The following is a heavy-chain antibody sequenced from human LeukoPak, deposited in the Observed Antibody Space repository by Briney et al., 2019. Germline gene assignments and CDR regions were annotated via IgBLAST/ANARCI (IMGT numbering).Heavy chain of an antibody. CDR2: IYYSGST. D-gene: IGHD5-18*01. CDR1: GGSISTYY. J-gene: IGHJ4*02. Sequence: SETLSLTCTVSGGSISTYYWSWIRQPPGKGLEWIGYIYYSGSTNYNPSLQSRVTISVDTSKNQFSLKLSSVTAADTAVYYCAREGPAMGYIDYWGQGTLVTVSS. CDR3: AREGPAMGYIDY. V-gene: IGHV4-59*01.